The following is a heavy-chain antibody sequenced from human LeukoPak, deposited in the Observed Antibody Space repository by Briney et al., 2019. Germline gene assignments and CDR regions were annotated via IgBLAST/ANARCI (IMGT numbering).Heavy chain of an antibody. V-gene: IGHV1-18*01. D-gene: IGHD2-2*01. Sequence: VASVTVSFKASGYTFTSYGISWVRQAPGQGLGWMGWISAYNGNTNYAQKLQGRVTMTRDTSISTAYMELSRLRSDDTAVYYCARVPAAIYAFDIWGQGTMVTVSS. CDR1: GYTFTSYG. CDR3: ARVPAAIYAFDI. CDR2: ISAYNGNT. J-gene: IGHJ3*02.